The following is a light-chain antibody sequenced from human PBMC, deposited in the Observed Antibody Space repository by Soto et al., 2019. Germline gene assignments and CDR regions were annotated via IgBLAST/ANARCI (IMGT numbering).Light chain of an antibody. CDR3: QQTYRVRT. Sequence: DIPMTQSPSSLSASVGDRVTITCRASQSISTYLNWYQQKPGEAPKHLIYGVSSLQGGVPPRFSGSGSGTDFALTISSLQPEDFATYYCQQTYRVRTFGQGTKVEIK. CDR1: QSISTY. V-gene: IGKV1-39*01. CDR2: GVS. J-gene: IGKJ1*01.